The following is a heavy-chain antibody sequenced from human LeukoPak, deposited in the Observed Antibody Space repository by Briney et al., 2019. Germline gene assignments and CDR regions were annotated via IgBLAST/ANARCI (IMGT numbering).Heavy chain of an antibody. Sequence: GGSLRLSCAASGFTFSSYTMTWVRQAPGKGLEWVSAITGSGGSAYCADSVKGRFIISRDNSKNTLYLQMNSLRAEDTAVYYCAKPVFYTTSSFDYWGQGTLVTVSS. V-gene: IGHV3-23*01. CDR1: GFTFSSYT. CDR2: ITGSGGSA. CDR3: AKPVFYTTSSFDY. J-gene: IGHJ4*02. D-gene: IGHD6-6*01.